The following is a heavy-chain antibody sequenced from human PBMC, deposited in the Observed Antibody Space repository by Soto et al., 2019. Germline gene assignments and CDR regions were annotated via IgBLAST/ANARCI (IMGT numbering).Heavy chain of an antibody. CDR3: AADPGSVGATTTDAFDI. V-gene: IGHV1-58*01. J-gene: IGHJ3*02. CDR1: GFTFTSSA. Sequence: SVKVSCKASGFTFTSSAVQWVRQARGQRLEWIGWIVVGSGNTNYAQKFQERVTITRDMSTSTAYMELSSLRSEDTAVYYCAADPGSVGATTTDAFDIWGQGTMVTVSS. CDR2: IVVGSGNT. D-gene: IGHD1-26*01.